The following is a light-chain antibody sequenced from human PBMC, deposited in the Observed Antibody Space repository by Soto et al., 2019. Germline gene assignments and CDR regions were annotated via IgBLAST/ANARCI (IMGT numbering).Light chain of an antibody. CDR3: GTWDSSLSAVV. V-gene: IGLV1-51*01. CDR2: DNN. J-gene: IGLJ2*01. Sequence: QSLLTQPPSVSAAPGQKVTISCSGSSSNIGNNYVSWYQQVPGTAPKLLIYDNNKRPSGIPDRFSGSKSGTSATLGITGLQTGDEADYYCGTWDSSLSAVVFGGGTKVTVL. CDR1: SSNIGNNY.